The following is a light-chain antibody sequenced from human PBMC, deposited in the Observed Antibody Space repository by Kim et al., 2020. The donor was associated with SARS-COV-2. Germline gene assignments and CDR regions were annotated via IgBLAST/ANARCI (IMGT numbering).Light chain of an antibody. V-gene: IGKV1-5*01. CDR3: QQYNTYPLT. Sequence: ASVGDRVTITCRASQSITGWLAWYQQKPGKAPKLLIYDASTLESGVPSRFSGNISGTEFTLTISSLQPDDFATYYCQQYNTYPLTFGGGTKVDIK. J-gene: IGKJ4*01. CDR2: DAS. CDR1: QSITGW.